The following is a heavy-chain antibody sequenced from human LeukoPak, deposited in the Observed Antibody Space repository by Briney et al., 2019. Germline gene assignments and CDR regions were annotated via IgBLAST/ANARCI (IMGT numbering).Heavy chain of an antibody. D-gene: IGHD6-6*01. J-gene: IGHJ5*02. Sequence: PGESLNISCKGSGYSFSTYLIAWGRQMPGEGLEWMGIIYPYDSDTRYSPSFQGHFTIPAHKSISTAYLQSSSLRASHAAMYSCARQLCESISANWFDPWGQGTQVTVYS. CDR3: ARQLCESISANWFDP. CDR2: IYPYDSDT. CDR1: GYSFSTYL. V-gene: IGHV5-51*01.